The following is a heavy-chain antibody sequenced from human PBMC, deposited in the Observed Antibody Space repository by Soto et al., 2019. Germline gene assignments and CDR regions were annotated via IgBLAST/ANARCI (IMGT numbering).Heavy chain of an antibody. CDR2: IVPIYGTR. CDR3: ARDLDYYGSGSHYYYGMGV. J-gene: IGHJ6*02. D-gene: IGHD3-10*01. Sequence: ASVKVSCKASGGTFSRYAFSWVRQAPGQGLEWMGGIVPIYGTRGFAQKFQGRLTITADEPTRTAYMELSSLRSEDTAVYYCARDLDYYGSGSHYYYGMGVWGQGTTVTVSS. CDR1: GGTFSRYA. V-gene: IGHV1-69*13.